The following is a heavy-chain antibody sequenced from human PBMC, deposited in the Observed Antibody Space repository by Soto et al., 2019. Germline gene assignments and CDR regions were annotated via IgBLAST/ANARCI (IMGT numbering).Heavy chain of an antibody. Sequence: EVQLVESGGGLVKPGGSLRLSCAASGFIFSSYSMNWVRQAPGKGLEWVSFISYSSNYIYYADSVKGRFTISRDNAKNSLYLQMNSLRAVDTAVYHCARGRYGDYANWFDPWGQGTLVTVSS. D-gene: IGHD4-17*01. J-gene: IGHJ5*02. CDR2: ISYSSNYI. V-gene: IGHV3-21*01. CDR3: ARGRYGDYANWFDP. CDR1: GFIFSSYS.